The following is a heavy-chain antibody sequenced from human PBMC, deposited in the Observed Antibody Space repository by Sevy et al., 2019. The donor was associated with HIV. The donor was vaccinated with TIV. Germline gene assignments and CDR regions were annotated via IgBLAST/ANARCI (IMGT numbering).Heavy chain of an antibody. Sequence: SETLSLTCTVSGGSISSGGYYWSWIRQHPGKGLEWIGYIYYSGSTYYNPSLKGRVTISVDTSKNPFSLNLSSVTAADTAVYYCARSGNQLPFDYWGQGTLVTVSS. CDR1: GGSISSGGYY. CDR3: ARSGNQLPFDY. D-gene: IGHD2-2*01. V-gene: IGHV4-31*03. CDR2: IYYSGST. J-gene: IGHJ4*02.